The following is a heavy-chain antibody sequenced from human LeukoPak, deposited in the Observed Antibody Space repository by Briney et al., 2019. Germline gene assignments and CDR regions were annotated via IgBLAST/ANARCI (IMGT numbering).Heavy chain of an antibody. D-gene: IGHD1-1*01. J-gene: IGHJ4*02. CDR3: ARAIYNNSPDY. CDR1: GFTFSNYW. Sequence: GGSLRLSCAASGFTFSNYWMLWVRQAPGKGLVWVSRIERDGSSTRYADPVKGRFLMSRYNAKNTLDLQMNSLRAEDTAVYYCARAIYNNSPDYWGQGVLVTVSS. CDR2: IERDGSST. V-gene: IGHV3-74*01.